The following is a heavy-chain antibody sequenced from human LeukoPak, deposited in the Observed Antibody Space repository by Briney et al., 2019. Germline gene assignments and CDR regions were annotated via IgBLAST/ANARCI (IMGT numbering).Heavy chain of an antibody. V-gene: IGHV1-3*03. CDR2: ISVGNGDS. J-gene: IGHJ3*01. Sequence: GASVKVSCKASGYTFTSYTIHWVRQAPGQSLEWMGWISVGNGDSKCSQEFQGRVTLTRDTSATTAYLELSSLRLEDMALYYCARERGIRDAFDFWGQGTMVTVSS. CDR3: ARERGIRDAFDF. D-gene: IGHD1-14*01. CDR1: GYTFTSYT.